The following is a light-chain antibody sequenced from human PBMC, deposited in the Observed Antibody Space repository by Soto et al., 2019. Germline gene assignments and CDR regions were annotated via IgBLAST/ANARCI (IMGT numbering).Light chain of an antibody. CDR1: QSVSSSY. CDR3: QQYGSSPLYT. J-gene: IGKJ2*01. CDR2: GAS. Sequence: EIVLTQSPGTPSLSPGERATLSCRASQSVSSSYLAWYQQKPGQAPRLLIYGASSRATGIPARFSGSGSGTDFTLTISRLEPEDFAVYYCQQYGSSPLYTFGQGTKLEIK. V-gene: IGKV3-20*01.